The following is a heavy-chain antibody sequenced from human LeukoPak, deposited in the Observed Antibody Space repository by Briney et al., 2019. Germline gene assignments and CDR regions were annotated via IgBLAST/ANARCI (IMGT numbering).Heavy chain of an antibody. Sequence: GGSLRLSCAASGFTFSSAWMSWVRQAPGKGLEWVGRIKSKADGGTTDYAAPVKGRFTISRDDSKNTLYLQMNSLKTEDTAVYYCTTGITMVRGVIHLIDYWGQGTLVTVSS. CDR2: IKSKADGGTT. D-gene: IGHD3-10*01. CDR3: TTGITMVRGVIHLIDY. CDR1: GFTFSSAW. J-gene: IGHJ4*02. V-gene: IGHV3-15*01.